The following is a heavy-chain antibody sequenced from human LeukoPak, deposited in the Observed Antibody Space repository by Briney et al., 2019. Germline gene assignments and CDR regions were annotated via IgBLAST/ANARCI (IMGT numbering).Heavy chain of an antibody. CDR3: ARSLSTGPSAAGDAFYFYYGLDV. J-gene: IGHJ6*02. V-gene: IGHV4-59*11. D-gene: IGHD6-13*01. CDR1: GGSISSHY. CDR2: IYYRGST. Sequence: SETLSLTCNVSGGSISSHYWSWIRQPPGKGLEWIAYIYYRGSTNYNPSLTSRVTISVDASKNQFSLKLTSVTAADTAVYYCARSLSTGPSAAGDAFYFYYGLDVWGQGTMVTVSS.